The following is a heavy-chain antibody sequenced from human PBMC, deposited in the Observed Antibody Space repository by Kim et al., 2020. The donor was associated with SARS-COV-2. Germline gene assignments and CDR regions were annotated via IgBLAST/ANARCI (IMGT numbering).Heavy chain of an antibody. CDR3: ARQFCSGGNCYPSFDY. D-gene: IGHD2-15*01. V-gene: IGHV4-59*08. J-gene: IGHJ4*02. CDR2: IYYSGTT. CDR1: GGSISSYY. Sequence: SETLSLTCSVSGGSISSYYWSWIRQPPGMRLEWIGFIYYSGTTNYNPSLKSRVTISVDTSKNQFSLKLSSVTAADTAVYYCARQFCSGGNCYPSFDYWGQGTLVTVSS.